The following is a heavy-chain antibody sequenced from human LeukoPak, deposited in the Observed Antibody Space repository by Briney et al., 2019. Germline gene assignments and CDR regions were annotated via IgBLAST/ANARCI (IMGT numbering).Heavy chain of an antibody. J-gene: IGHJ5*02. CDR3: ARGAYYSSGSYRNWFDP. CDR1: GYTFTSYY. CDR2: INPSGGST. V-gene: IGHV1-46*01. Sequence: ASVKVSCKASGYTFTSYYMHWVRQAPGQGLEWMGIINPSGGSTSYAQKFQGRVTMTRDMSTSTVYMELSSLRSEDTAVYYCARGAYYSSGSYRNWFDPWGQGTLVTVSS. D-gene: IGHD3-10*01.